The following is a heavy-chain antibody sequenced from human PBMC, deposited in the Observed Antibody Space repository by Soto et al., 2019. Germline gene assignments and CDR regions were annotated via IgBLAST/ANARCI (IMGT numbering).Heavy chain of an antibody. CDR1: GFTFSSYG. Sequence: GGSLRLSCAASGFTFSSYGMHWVRQAPGKGLEWVAVIWYDGSNKYYADSVKGRFTISRDNSKNTLYLQMNSLRAEDTAAYYCARDAVPHYYDSSGYYPTYFDYWGQGTLVTVSS. J-gene: IGHJ4*02. CDR2: IWYDGSNK. CDR3: ARDAVPHYYDSSGYYPTYFDY. D-gene: IGHD3-22*01. V-gene: IGHV3-33*01.